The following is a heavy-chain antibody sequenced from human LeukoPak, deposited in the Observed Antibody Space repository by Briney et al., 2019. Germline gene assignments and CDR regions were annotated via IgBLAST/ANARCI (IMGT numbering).Heavy chain of an antibody. D-gene: IGHD5-12*01. J-gene: IGHJ4*02. CDR1: GGSISSYY. CDR3: PRRRFAYSGYYPHTLDY. Sequence: PSETLSLTCTVYGGSISSYYWSWIRQPPGKGLEWIGYIYYSGSTNYNPSLKSRVTISVDTSKNQFSLKLSSVTAADTAVYYCPRRRFAYSGYYPHTLDYWGQGTLVTVSS. V-gene: IGHV4-59*08. CDR2: IYYSGST.